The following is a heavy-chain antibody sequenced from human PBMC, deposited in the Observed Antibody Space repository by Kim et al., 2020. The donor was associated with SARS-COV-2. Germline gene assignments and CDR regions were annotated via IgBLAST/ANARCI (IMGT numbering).Heavy chain of an antibody. V-gene: IGHV3-9*01. CDR3: AKDIAKIVPGYDFDY. J-gene: IGHJ4*02. D-gene: IGHD2-8*01. Sequence: GGSLRLSCAASGFTFGDYAMHWVRQAPGKGLEWVSGISWNSGSIDYADSVKGRFTISRDNAKNSLYLQMNSLRAEDTALYYCAKDIAKIVPGYDFDYWGQGALGTVSS. CDR2: ISWNSGSI. CDR1: GFTFGDYA.